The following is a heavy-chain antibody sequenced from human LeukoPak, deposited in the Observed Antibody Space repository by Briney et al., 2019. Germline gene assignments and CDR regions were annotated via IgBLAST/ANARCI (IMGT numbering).Heavy chain of an antibody. V-gene: IGHV3-66*01. Sequence: GGSLRLSCAASGFIFSSYEMNWVRQAPGKGLEWVSVIYSGGSTYYADSVKGRFTISRDNSKNTLYLQMNSLGAEDTAVYYCARYTMVRGIHPWGQGTLVTVSS. CDR2: IYSGGST. CDR3: ARYTMVRGIHP. J-gene: IGHJ5*02. D-gene: IGHD3-10*01. CDR1: GFIFSSYE.